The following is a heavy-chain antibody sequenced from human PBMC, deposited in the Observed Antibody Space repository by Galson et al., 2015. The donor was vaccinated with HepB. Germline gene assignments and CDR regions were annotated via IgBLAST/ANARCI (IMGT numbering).Heavy chain of an antibody. J-gene: IGHJ5*02. CDR1: GYKLTNYG. CDR2: ISSYNGNT. Sequence: SVKVSCKASGYKLTNYGINWVRQAPGQGLEWMGWISSYNGNTKYAQEFQGRVTMTTDTSTSTAYMELRSLRSDDTAVYYCARSAGWFHPWGQGTLVVVSS. CDR3: ARSAGWFHP. V-gene: IGHV1-18*01. D-gene: IGHD3-10*01.